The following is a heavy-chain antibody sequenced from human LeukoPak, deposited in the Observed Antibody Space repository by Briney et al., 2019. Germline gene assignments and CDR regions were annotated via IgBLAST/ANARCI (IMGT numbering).Heavy chain of an antibody. D-gene: IGHD1-7*01. CDR1: GFTFSSYS. Sequence: GGSLRLSCAASGFTFSSYSMNWVRQAPGKGLEWVSSISSSSSYIYYADSVKGRFAISRDNAKNSLYLQMNSLRAEDTAVYYCARDRDWSYGNGNWFDPWGQGTLVTVSS. J-gene: IGHJ5*02. V-gene: IGHV3-21*01. CDR2: ISSSSSYI. CDR3: ARDRDWSYGNGNWFDP.